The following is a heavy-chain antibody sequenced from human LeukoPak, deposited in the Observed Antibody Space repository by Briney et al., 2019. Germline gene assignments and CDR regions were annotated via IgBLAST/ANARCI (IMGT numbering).Heavy chain of an antibody. CDR3: ARAPAGYYGSGSYLDY. V-gene: IGHV3-33*01. Sequence: QPGGSLRLSCAASGFTFSSYGMHWVRQAPGKGLEWVAVIWYDGSNKYYADSVKGRFTISRDNSKNTSYLQMNSLRAEDTAVYYCARAPAGYYGSGSYLDYWGQGTLVTVSS. J-gene: IGHJ4*02. D-gene: IGHD3-10*01. CDR1: GFTFSSYG. CDR2: IWYDGSNK.